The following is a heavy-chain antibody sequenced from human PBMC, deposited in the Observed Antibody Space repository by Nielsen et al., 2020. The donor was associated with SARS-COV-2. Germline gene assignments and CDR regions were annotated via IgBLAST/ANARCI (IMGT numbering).Heavy chain of an antibody. D-gene: IGHD3-10*01. V-gene: IGHV4-30-4*01. CDR1: GGSISTVNYH. CDR3: ARAWPLYGSDNFGRTAFDV. J-gene: IGHJ3*01. Sequence: SETLSLTCTVPGGSISTVNYHWSWIRQPPGKGLEWLGDISYSGSTYYNPSLKSRIMISADQSRNHFSLRLTSVTAADTAVYYCARAWPLYGSDNFGRTAFDVWGQGAVVTVSS. CDR2: ISYSGST.